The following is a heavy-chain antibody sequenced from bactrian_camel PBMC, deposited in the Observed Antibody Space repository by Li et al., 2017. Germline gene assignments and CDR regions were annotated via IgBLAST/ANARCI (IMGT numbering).Heavy chain of an antibody. CDR1: GYTYSTYC. CDR2: VESDGST. Sequence: HVQLVESGGGSVQSGGSLRLSCEASGYTYSTYCMAWFRQVPGKEREGVAGVESDGSTSYVDSVKGRFTVSQDKDKNTLYLQMNNLKPEDTAMYYCAAGWGCRNIKSMDKFIAHAWGQGTQVTVS. D-gene: IGHD3*01. J-gene: IGHJ4*01. CDR3: AAGWGCRNIKSMDKFIAHA. V-gene: IGHV3S9*01.